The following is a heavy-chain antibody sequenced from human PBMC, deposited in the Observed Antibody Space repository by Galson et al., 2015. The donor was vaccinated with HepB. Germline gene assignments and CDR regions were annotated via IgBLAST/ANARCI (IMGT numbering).Heavy chain of an antibody. V-gene: IGHV4-39*01. J-gene: IGHJ4*02. Sequence: SETLSLTCTVSGGSFSSSSYYWGWIRQPPGKGLEWIGNIYYSGSTYYNPSLRSRVTISVVTSKNQFSLKLSSVTAADTAVYYCARDNYKHGGRLDYWGQGTLVTVSS. CDR2: IYYSGST. CDR3: ARDNYKHGGRLDY. CDR1: GGSFSSSSYY. D-gene: IGHD4-11*01.